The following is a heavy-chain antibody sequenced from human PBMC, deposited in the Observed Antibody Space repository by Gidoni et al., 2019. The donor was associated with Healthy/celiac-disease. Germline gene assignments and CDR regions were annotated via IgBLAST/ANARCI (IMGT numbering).Heavy chain of an antibody. J-gene: IGHJ4*02. Sequence: QVQLVQSGAEVKKPGSSVKVSCKASGGTFSSYAISWVRQAPGQGLEWMGGIIPICGTANYAQKFQGRVTITADESTSTAYMELSSLRSEDTAVYYCARGGYCSSTSCLTPFFVWGQGTLVTVSS. D-gene: IGHD2-2*01. CDR2: IIPICGTA. CDR3: ARGGYCSSTSCLTPFFV. CDR1: GGTFSSYA. V-gene: IGHV1-69*01.